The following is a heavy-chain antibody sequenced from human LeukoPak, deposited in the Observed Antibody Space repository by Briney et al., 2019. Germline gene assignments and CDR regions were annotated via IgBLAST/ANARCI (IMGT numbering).Heavy chain of an antibody. CDR1: GFTFNKFA. CDR3: AKESGKFDY. CDR2: ISGDGVST. Sequence: GGSLRVSCEASGFTFNKFAMSWVRQAPGKGLEWVSLISGDGVSTFYADSVKGRFSISRDNSKNSLYLEMNSLRTEGAAMYYCAKESGKFDYWGQGTLVAVSS. V-gene: IGHV3-43*02. J-gene: IGHJ4*02.